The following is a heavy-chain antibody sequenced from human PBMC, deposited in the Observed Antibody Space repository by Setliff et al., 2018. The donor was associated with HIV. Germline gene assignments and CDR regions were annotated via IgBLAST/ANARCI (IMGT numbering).Heavy chain of an antibody. CDR2: VYSNGNT. J-gene: IGHJ4*02. CDR1: GGSISGHY. CDR3: ARQGDGYNLYHVYYFDY. D-gene: IGHD5-12*01. Sequence: SETLSLTCTVSGGSISGHYWSWIRQTPGKGLEWIGYVYSNGNTDYNPSPKSRVTISVDTSKNQFSLKLSSVTAADTAVYYCARQGDGYNLYHVYYFDYWGQGTLVTVSS. V-gene: IGHV4-59*08.